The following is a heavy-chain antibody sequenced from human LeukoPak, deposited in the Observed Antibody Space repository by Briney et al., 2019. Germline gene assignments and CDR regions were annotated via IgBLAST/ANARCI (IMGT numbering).Heavy chain of an antibody. D-gene: IGHD4-17*01. CDR2: ISGGNGNTYYA. Sequence: HPGGSLRLSCAASGFPFSSYAMSWVRQSPGKGLEWVSAISGGNGNTYYAYYADSVRGRFTISRDSSKNTLYLQMNSLRAEDSAVYYCAKAAGDYHLANFDCWGQGTLVTVSS. CDR3: AKAAGDYHLANFDC. J-gene: IGHJ4*02. CDR1: GFPFSSYA. V-gene: IGHV3-23*01.